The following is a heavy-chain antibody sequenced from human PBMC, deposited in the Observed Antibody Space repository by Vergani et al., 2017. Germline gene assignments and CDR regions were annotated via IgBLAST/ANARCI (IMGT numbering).Heavy chain of an antibody. CDR1: GGSISSGGYY. D-gene: IGHD3-3*01. CDR3: AREAVAVFGMVTYFDY. CDR2: VYYSGNT. V-gene: IGHV4-31*03. Sequence: QVQLQESGPGLVKPSQTLSLTCTVSGGSISSGGYYWSWIRQHPGKGLEWIGYVYYSGNTYYNPSLKSRVTISLDTSKNQFSLKLSSVTAADTAVYYCAREAVAVFGMVTYFDYWGQGTLVTVSS. J-gene: IGHJ4*02.